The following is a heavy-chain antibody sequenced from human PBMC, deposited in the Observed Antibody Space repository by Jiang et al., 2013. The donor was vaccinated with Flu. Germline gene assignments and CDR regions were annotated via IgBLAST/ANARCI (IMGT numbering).Heavy chain of an antibody. V-gene: IGHV3-30*04. CDR1: GFTFSSYA. D-gene: IGHD3-10*01. J-gene: IGHJ6*02. CDR3: ARAHGDYYGSGSSVYYYYGMDV. Sequence: QLLESGGGVVQPGRSLRLSCAASGFTFSSYAMHWVRQAPGKGLEWVAVISYDGSNKYYADSVKGRFTISRDNSKNTLYLQMNSLRAEDTAVYYCARAHGDYYGSGSSVYYYYGMDVWGQGTTVTVSS. CDR2: ISYDGSNK.